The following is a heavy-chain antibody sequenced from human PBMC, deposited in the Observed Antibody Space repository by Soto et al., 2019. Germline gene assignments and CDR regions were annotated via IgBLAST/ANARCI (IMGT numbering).Heavy chain of an antibody. J-gene: IGHJ4*02. CDR2: ISGSGGVT. CDR3: AKDRQFRSYYESAGHYNN. Sequence: EVQLLESGGGLVQPGGSLRLTCVASGFTFRNYDMRWVRQAPGKGLEWVSGISGSGGVTYYADSVTGRFTISRDNSKNTLYLQMNSLRANDTAVYYCAKDRQFRSYYESAGHYNNWGQGTLVTVSS. D-gene: IGHD3-10*01. CDR1: GFTFRNYD. V-gene: IGHV3-23*01.